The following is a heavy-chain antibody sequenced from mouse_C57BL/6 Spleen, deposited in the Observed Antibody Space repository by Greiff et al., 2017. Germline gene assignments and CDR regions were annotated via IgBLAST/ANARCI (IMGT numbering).Heavy chain of an antibody. CDR2: IDPNSGGT. CDR3: ARGTTVVAEDWYFDV. Sequence: VQLQQPGAELVKPGASVKLSCKASGYTFTSYWMHWVKQRPGRGLEWIGRIDPNSGGTKYNEKFKSKATLTVDKPSSTAYMQLSSLTSGDSAVYDCARGTTVVAEDWYFDVWGTGATVTVSS. J-gene: IGHJ1*03. D-gene: IGHD1-1*01. V-gene: IGHV1-72*01. CDR1: GYTFTSYW.